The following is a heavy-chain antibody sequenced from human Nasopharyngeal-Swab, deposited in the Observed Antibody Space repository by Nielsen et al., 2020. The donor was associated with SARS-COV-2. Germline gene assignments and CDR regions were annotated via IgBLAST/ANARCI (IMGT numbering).Heavy chain of an antibody. CDR3: ARDSARQSFDY. CDR1: GYTLTSHY. J-gene: IGHJ4*02. D-gene: IGHD6-19*01. V-gene: IGHV1-46*01. Sequence: SVKVSCKASGYTLTSHYMHWVRLAPGQGLEWMGVINPDGGSTNYAQKFLGRIIMTRDTSTSTVYMELSSLRSEDTAVFYCARDSARQSFDYWGQGTLLTVSS. CDR2: INPDGGST.